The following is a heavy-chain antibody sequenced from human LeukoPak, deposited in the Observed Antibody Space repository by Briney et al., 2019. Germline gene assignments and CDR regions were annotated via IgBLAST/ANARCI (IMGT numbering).Heavy chain of an antibody. D-gene: IGHD3-22*01. CDR1: GYTFTSYG. CDR3: ARSTMIVVVISHYYGMDV. Sequence: ASVKVSCKASGYTFTSYGISWVRQAPGQGLEWMGWISAYNGNTNYAQKLQGRVTMTTDTSTSTAYIELRSLRSDDTAVYYCARSTMIVVVISHYYGMDVWGQGTTVTVSS. V-gene: IGHV1-18*01. CDR2: ISAYNGNT. J-gene: IGHJ6*02.